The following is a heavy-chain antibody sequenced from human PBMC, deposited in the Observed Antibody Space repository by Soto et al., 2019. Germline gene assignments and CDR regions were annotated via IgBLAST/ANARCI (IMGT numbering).Heavy chain of an antibody. D-gene: IGHD5-18*01. V-gene: IGHV3-30*18. CDR3: AKGSGYSHGPIDY. CDR1: GFTFSNYG. Sequence: HPGGSLRLSCAASGFTFSNYGMHWVRQAPGKGLEWVAVISYDGSDKYYADSVKGRFTISRDNSKNTLYLQMNSLRVEDTAVYSCAKGSGYSHGPIDYWGQGTLVTVSS. CDR2: ISYDGSDK. J-gene: IGHJ4*02.